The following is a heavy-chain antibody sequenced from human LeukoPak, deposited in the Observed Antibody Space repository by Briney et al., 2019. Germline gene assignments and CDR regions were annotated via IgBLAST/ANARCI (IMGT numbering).Heavy chain of an antibody. V-gene: IGHV4-30-4*07. J-gene: IGHJ2*01. CDR1: GASISSSGYS. CDR2: VYYSGTT. D-gene: IGHD3-9*01. CDR3: ARDQPVRGYFDWLLVEGGWYFDL. Sequence: KPSETLSLTCAVSGASISSSGYSWWWVRQPPGKGLEWIGYVYYSGTTYYNPSLNSRLTISADTPKNQFFLKLSSVTAADTAVYYCARDQPVRGYFDWLLVEGGWYFDLWGRGTLVTVSS.